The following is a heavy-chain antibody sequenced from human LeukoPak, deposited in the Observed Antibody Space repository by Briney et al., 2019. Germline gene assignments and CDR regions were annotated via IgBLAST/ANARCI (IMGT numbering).Heavy chain of an antibody. CDR3: AREAVDGYRLDAFDI. V-gene: IGHV1-2*02. CDR2: INPNSGGT. J-gene: IGHJ3*02. CDR1: GGTFSSYA. D-gene: IGHD5-24*01. Sequence: ASVKVSCKASGGTFSSYAISWVRQAPGQGLEWMGWINPNSGGTNYAQKLQGRVTMTRDTSISTAYMELSRLRSDDTAVYYCAREAVDGYRLDAFDIWGQGTMVTVSS.